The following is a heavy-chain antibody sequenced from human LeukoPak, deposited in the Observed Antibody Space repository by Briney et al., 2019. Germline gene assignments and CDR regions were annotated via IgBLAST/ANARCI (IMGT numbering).Heavy chain of an antibody. J-gene: IGHJ4*02. CDR2: IYWDDDK. Sequence: SGPTLVNPTQTLTLTCTFSGFSLSTSGVGVGWIRQPPGKALEWLALIYWDDDKRYSPSLKSRLTITKDTSKNQAVLTMTNMDPVDTATYYCAHRGGDFWSGYYTHFDYWGQGTLVTVSS. CDR1: GFSLSTSGVG. CDR3: AHRGGDFWSGYYTHFDY. D-gene: IGHD3-3*01. V-gene: IGHV2-5*02.